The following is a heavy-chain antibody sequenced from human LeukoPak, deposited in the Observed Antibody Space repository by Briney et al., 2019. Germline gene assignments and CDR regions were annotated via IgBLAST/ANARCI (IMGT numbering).Heavy chain of an antibody. J-gene: IGHJ4*02. CDR2: ISYDGSNK. V-gene: IGHV3-30*18. CDR1: GFTFSSYG. Sequence: PGRSLRLSCAASGFTFSSYGMHWVRQAPGQGLERVAVISYDGSNKYYADSVKGRFTISRDNSKNTLYLQMNSLRAEDTAVYYCAKESYGSGSYAFDYWGQGTLVTVSS. D-gene: IGHD3-10*01. CDR3: AKESYGSGSYAFDY.